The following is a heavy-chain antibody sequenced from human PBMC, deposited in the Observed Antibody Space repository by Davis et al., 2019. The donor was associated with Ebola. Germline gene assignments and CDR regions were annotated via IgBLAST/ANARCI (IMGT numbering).Heavy chain of an antibody. V-gene: IGHV4-38-2*02. CDR1: GYSISSGSY. CDR2: IYHSGST. J-gene: IGHJ4*02. D-gene: IGHD1-26*01. Sequence: SETLSLTCAVSGYSISSGSYWGWIRQPPGKGPEWIGSIYHSGSTYQNPSLQSRVTISLDTSKNQFSLKLTSVTAADTAVYYCAREGASGSDSFDYWGQGTLVTVSS. CDR3: AREGASGSDSFDY.